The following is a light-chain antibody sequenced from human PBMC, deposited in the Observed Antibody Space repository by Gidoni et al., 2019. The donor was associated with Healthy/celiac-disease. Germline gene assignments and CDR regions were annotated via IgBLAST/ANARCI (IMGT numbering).Light chain of an antibody. V-gene: IGLV2-14*01. CDR3: SSYTSSSPF. Sequence: QAALTQPAPVSWSPGQSITISCTGTSSDVGGYNYVSWYQQHPGKAPKLMIYDVRNRPSGVSNRFSGSKSGNTASLTISGLQAEDEADYYCSSYTSSSPFFGTGTKVTVL. CDR2: DVR. CDR1: SSDVGGYNY. J-gene: IGLJ1*01.